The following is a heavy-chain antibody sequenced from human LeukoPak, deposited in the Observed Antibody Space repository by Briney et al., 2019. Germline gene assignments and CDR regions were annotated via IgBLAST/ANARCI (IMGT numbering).Heavy chain of an antibody. CDR2: ISYIGST. D-gene: IGHD4-17*01. V-gene: IGHV4-59*11. Sequence: PSETLSLTCAVSDDSFSSHYWTWIRQPPGKGLEWIGYISYIGSTNYDPSLKSRVTISIDTSRNQFSLRLSSVTAADTAVYYCARDLVTVTKGFDIWGQGTMVSVSS. CDR1: DDSFSSHY. CDR3: ARDLVTVTKGFDI. J-gene: IGHJ3*02.